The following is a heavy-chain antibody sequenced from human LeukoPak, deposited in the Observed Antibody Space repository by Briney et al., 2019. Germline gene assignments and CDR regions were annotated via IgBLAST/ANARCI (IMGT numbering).Heavy chain of an antibody. J-gene: IGHJ5*02. CDR3: ARVRRTVTTAFDP. D-gene: IGHD4-17*01. CDR2: IYYSGST. V-gene: IGHV4-59*12. CDR1: GGSISNYY. Sequence: SETLFLTCTVSGGSISNYYWSWIRQPPGKELEWIGYIYYSGSTNYNPSLKSRVTISVDPSKNQVSLKVSSVTAADTAVYYCARVRRTVTTAFDPWGQGTLVTVSS.